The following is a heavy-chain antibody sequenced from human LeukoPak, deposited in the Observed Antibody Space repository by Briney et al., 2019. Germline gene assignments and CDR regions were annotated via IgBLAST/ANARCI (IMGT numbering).Heavy chain of an antibody. CDR1: GSTFSNYA. CDR2: ISGSGGST. D-gene: IGHD5-18*01. V-gene: IGHV3-23*01. Sequence: PGGSLRLSCAAYGSTFSNYAMSWVRQAPGKGLEWVSAISGSGGSTYYADSVKGRFTISRDNSKNTLYLQMNSLKTEDTAVYYCTTVSGYSPGHYYYYMDVWGKGTTVTVSS. J-gene: IGHJ6*03. CDR3: TTVSGYSPGHYYYYMDV.